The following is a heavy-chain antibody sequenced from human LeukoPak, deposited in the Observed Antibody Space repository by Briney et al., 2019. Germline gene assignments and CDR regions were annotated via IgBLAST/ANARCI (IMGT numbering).Heavy chain of an antibody. CDR2: INPRGST. CDR1: GGSFSGYY. Sequence: SETLSLTCAVYGGSFSGYYWSWIRQPPGKGLEWIGEINPRGSTNYNPSLKSRVTISVDTSKNQFSLNLSSVTAADTAVYYCARKQLASSGFYFDYWGQGTLVTVSS. V-gene: IGHV4-34*01. J-gene: IGHJ4*02. D-gene: IGHD6-13*01. CDR3: ARKQLASSGFYFDY.